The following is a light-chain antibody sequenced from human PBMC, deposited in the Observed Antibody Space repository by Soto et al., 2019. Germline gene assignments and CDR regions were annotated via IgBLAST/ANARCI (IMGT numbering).Light chain of an antibody. CDR2: DAS. J-gene: IGKJ4*01. V-gene: IGKV3-11*01. CDR1: QSVSSS. CDR3: QERSDWLT. Sequence: EIVLTQSPTTLSLSPGERATLSCRASQSVSSSLAWYQQKPGQAPRLLIHDASDRATGIPARLSGSGSGTDFTLTISSLEPEDFAVYYCQERSDWLTFGGGTKVEIK.